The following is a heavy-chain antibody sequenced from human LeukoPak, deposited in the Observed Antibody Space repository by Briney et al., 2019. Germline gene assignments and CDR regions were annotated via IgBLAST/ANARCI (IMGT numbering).Heavy chain of an antibody. V-gene: IGHV4-59*01. CDR1: GGSTSSYY. CDR3: ASGGYGVVPAAIGWFDP. Sequence: PSQTLSLTCTVSGGSTSSYYWSWIRQPPGKGLEWIGYIYHSGSTNYSPSLKSRVTISVDTSKNQFSLKLSSVTAADTAVYYRASGGYGVVPAAIGWFDPWGQGTLVTVSS. J-gene: IGHJ5*02. CDR2: IYHSGST. D-gene: IGHD2-2*02.